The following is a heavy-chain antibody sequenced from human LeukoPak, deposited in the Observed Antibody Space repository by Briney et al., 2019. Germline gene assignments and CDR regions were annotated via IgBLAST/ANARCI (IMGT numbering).Heavy chain of an antibody. CDR1: GYTFTGYD. V-gene: IGHV1-8*01. CDR2: MNPDTGDT. Sequence: ASVRVPFKASGYTFTGYDINWVRQATGQGLQWIGWMNPDTGDTGYAQKFQGRVTMTRNTSIDTAYMELSGLRSEDTAIYYCTRGSLSGSSRDYWGQGTLVTVSS. CDR3: TRGSLSGSSRDY. J-gene: IGHJ4*02. D-gene: IGHD1-26*01.